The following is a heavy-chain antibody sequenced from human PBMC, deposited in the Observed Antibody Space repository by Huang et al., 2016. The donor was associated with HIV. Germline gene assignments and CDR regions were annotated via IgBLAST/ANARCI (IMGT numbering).Heavy chain of an antibody. Sequence: QVQLEQWGAGLLKPSETLSLTCAVYGGSFSGYFWNWIRKSPGKGLEWIGQINHAGVTDYNPSLKSRATISVDTSKNQFSLKLTSVTAADTAIYYCAREIMISFGGPFDSWGHGNLVTVSS. CDR3: AREIMISFGGPFDS. CDR1: GGSFSGYF. V-gene: IGHV4-34*02. J-gene: IGHJ5*01. D-gene: IGHD3-16*01. CDR2: INHAGVT.